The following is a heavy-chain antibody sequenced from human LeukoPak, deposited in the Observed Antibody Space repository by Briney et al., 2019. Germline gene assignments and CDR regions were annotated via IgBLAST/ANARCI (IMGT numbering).Heavy chain of an antibody. Sequence: SETLSLTCTVSGYSISSGYYWGWIRQPPGKGLEWIGSIYHSGSTSYNPSLKSRVTISVDASKKQFALKLSSVTAADTAVYYCARGQYYDFWSGYSPFDYWGQGTLVTVSS. D-gene: IGHD3-3*01. J-gene: IGHJ4*02. CDR3: ARGQYYDFWSGYSPFDY. CDR1: GYSISSGYY. V-gene: IGHV4-38-2*02. CDR2: IYHSGST.